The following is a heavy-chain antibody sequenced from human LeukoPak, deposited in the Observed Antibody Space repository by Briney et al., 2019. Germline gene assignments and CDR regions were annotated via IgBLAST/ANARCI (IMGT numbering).Heavy chain of an antibody. Sequence: SETLSLTCAVYGGSFSGYYWSWIRQPPGKGLEWIGEINHSGSTNYNPSLKSRVTISVDTSKNQFSLKLSSVTAADTAVYYCAREDDYGDYDAFDIWGQGTMVTVSS. CDR3: AREDDYGDYDAFDI. J-gene: IGHJ3*02. CDR2: INHSGST. D-gene: IGHD4-17*01. V-gene: IGHV4-34*01. CDR1: GGSFSGYY.